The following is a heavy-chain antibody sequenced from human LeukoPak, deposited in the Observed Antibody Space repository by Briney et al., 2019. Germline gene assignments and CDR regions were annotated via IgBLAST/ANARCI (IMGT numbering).Heavy chain of an antibody. CDR3: ASSSTELVGGYNWFDP. CDR1: GGTFSSYA. D-gene: IGHD2-8*02. V-gene: IGHV1-69*05. J-gene: IGHJ5*02. Sequence: EASVTVSCKASGGTFSSYAISWVRQAPGQGLEWMGGIIPIFGTANYAQKFQGRVTITTDESTSTAYMELSSLRSEDTAVYYCASSSTELVGGYNWFDPWGQGTLVTVSS. CDR2: IIPIFGTA.